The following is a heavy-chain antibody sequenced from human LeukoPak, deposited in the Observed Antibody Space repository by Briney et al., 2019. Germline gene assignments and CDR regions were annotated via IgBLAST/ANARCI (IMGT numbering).Heavy chain of an antibody. CDR1: GGSISSGDYY. CDR3: ARHEYSGSYYGLSWFDP. D-gene: IGHD1-26*01. Sequence: PSETLSLTCTVSGGSISSGDYYWSWIRQPPGKGLEWIGYIYYSGSTFHYNPSLKSRVSISMDTSKNQLSLKLSSLTAADTAVYYCARHEYSGSYYGLSWFDPWGQGTLVTVSS. V-gene: IGHV4-30-4*08. CDR2: IYYSGST. J-gene: IGHJ5*02.